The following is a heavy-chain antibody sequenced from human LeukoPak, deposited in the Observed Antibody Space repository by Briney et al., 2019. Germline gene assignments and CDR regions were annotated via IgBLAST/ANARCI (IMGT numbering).Heavy chain of an antibody. Sequence: GGSLRLSCAASEFTFSSYWMSWVRQAPGKGLEWVAFIRYDGRNKYYADSVKGRFTISRDNSKNTLYLQMNSLRGEDTAVYYCAKDSLRERIVGSTTRGVNDYWGQGTLVTVSS. CDR1: EFTFSSYW. CDR2: IRYDGRNK. V-gene: IGHV3-30*02. CDR3: AKDSLRERIVGSTTRGVNDY. J-gene: IGHJ4*02. D-gene: IGHD1-26*01.